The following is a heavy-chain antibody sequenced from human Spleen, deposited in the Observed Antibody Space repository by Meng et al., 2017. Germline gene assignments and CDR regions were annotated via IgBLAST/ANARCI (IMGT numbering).Heavy chain of an antibody. J-gene: IGHJ3*02. Sequence: GGSLKISCAASGFTFSSYSMNWVRQAPGKELEWVSSISISSNYIYYADSVKGRFTISRDNAKNSLYLQLNRLRAEDTAVYYCARGGDAFDIWCQGTMVTVSS. V-gene: IGHV3-21*01. CDR2: ISISSNYI. CDR1: GFTFSSYS. CDR3: ARGGDAFDI.